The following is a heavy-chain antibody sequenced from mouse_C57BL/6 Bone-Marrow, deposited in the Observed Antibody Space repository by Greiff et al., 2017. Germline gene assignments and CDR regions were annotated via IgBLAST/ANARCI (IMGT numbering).Heavy chain of an antibody. D-gene: IGHD2-5*01. CDR2: SRNKANDYTT. Sequence: EVKLVESGGGLVQSGRSLRLSCATSGFTFSDFYMEWVRQARGKGLEWIAASRNKANDYTTEYSASVKGRFIVSRDTSQSILYLQMNALRAEDTAIYYCARDASNYDAMDYWGQGTSVTVSS. CDR3: ARDASNYDAMDY. V-gene: IGHV7-1*01. J-gene: IGHJ4*01. CDR1: GFTFSDFY.